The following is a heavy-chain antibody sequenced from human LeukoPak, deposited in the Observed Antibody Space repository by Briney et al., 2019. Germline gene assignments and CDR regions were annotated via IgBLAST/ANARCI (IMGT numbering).Heavy chain of an antibody. CDR1: GDSVSSNSVT. V-gene: IGHV6-1*01. J-gene: IGHJ5*02. Sequence: SQTLSLTCAISGDSVSSNSVTWNWIRQSPSRGLEWLGRTYYRSTWYNDYSVSVRGRITVNPDTSKNQFSLHLNSVTPEDTAVYYCARRLTQYDCFDPWGQGILVTVSS. CDR3: ARRLTQYDCFDP. D-gene: IGHD2-2*01. CDR2: TYYRSTWYN.